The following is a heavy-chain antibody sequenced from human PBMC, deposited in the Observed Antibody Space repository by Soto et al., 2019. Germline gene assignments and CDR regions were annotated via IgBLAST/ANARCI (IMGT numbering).Heavy chain of an antibody. CDR2: VHHSWGS. D-gene: IGHD3-10*01. J-gene: IGHJ6*02. CDR3: ARQGFGPLHGLVDV. CDR1: GGSFTSYY. V-gene: IGHV4-59*08. Sequence: QVQLQESGPGLVKPSETLSLSCTVSGGSFTSYYWGWIRQPPRKEMEWIGYVHHSWGSAYNPSLQSRIAISLDRSKSQFSLKLTSVTATDTALYYCARQGFGPLHGLVDVWGQGTTVIVSS.